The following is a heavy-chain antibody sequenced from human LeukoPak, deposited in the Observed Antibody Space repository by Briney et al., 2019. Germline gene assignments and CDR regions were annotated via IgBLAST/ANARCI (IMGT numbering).Heavy chain of an antibody. CDR2: IVGSGGNM. V-gene: IGHV3-23*01. CDR3: AKGLTWDSTSCSD. Sequence: PGGSLRLSCAASGFTFSSYEMNWVRQAPGKGLEWVSAIVGSGGNMYYADSVKGRFTISRDNFKSTLYLQMNSLRAEDTAVYYCAKGLTWDSTSCSDWGQGTLVTVSS. D-gene: IGHD2-2*01. CDR1: GFTFSSYE. J-gene: IGHJ4*02.